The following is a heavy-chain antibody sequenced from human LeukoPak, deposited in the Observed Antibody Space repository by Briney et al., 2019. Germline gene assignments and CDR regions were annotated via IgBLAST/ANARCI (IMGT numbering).Heavy chain of an antibody. CDR1: GFTFSSYA. CDR2: ISGSGGST. CDR3: AKGDSGYYYDSSGYLNWFDP. J-gene: IGHJ5*02. Sequence: GGSLRLSCAASGFTFSSYAMSWVRQAPGKGLEWVSVISGSGGSTYYVGSVKGRFTIPRDNSKNTLSLQMNSLRAEDTAVYYCAKGDSGYYYDSSGYLNWFDPWGQGTLVTVSS. V-gene: IGHV3-23*01. D-gene: IGHD3-22*01.